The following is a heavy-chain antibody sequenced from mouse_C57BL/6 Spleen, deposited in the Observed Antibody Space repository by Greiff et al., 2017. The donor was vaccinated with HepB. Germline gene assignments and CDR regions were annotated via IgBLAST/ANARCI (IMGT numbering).Heavy chain of an antibody. CDR1: GFTFSDYG. V-gene: IGHV5-17*01. D-gene: IGHD2-4*01. CDR3: ARLGGLRRGYAMDY. Sequence: EVKLEESGGGLVKPGGSLKLSCAASGFTFSDYGMHWVRQAPEKGLEWVAYISSGSSTIYYADTVKGRFTISRDNAKKTLFLQMTSLRSEDTAMYYCARLGGLRRGYAMDYWGQGTSVTVSS. CDR2: ISSGSSTI. J-gene: IGHJ4*01.